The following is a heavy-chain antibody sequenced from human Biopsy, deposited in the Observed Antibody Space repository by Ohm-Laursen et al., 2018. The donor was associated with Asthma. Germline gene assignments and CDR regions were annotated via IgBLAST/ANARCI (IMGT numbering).Heavy chain of an antibody. CDR2: INPNSDGT. CDR1: GYTFIGCH. D-gene: IGHD6-13*01. CDR3: ARGQKSAGDRWFDP. J-gene: IGHJ5*02. Sequence: ASVKVSCKASGYTFIGCHIHWMRQAPGQGLEWMGRINPNSDGTNYAQKFQGRVTMTRDTSISTAYMGVSRLRSDDTAVYYCARGQKSAGDRWFDPWGQGTLVTVSS. V-gene: IGHV1-2*06.